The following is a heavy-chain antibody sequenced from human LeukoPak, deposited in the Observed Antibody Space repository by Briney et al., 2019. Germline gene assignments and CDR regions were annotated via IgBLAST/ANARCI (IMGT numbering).Heavy chain of an antibody. J-gene: IGHJ4*02. Sequence: PGGSLRLSCAASRFTFSSYAMSWVRPAPGKGLEWVSDIRGSGGSTYYEDSVKGRFTISRDNSKNTLYLQMNSLRAEDTAVYYCAKDRSCTNNVCHGDFDYWGQGTLVTVSS. V-gene: IGHV3-23*01. CDR2: IRGSGGST. CDR3: AKDRSCTNNVCHGDFDY. D-gene: IGHD2-8*01. CDR1: RFTFSSYA.